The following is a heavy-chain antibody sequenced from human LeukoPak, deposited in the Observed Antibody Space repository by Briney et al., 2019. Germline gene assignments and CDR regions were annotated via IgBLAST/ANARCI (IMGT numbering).Heavy chain of an antibody. CDR1: GFTFSSYA. CDR3: ARGGRLWFGELLLSPFDH. CDR2: ISYDGSNK. D-gene: IGHD3-10*01. V-gene: IGHV3-30-3*01. Sequence: GGSLRLSCAASGFTFSSYAMHWVRQAPGKGLEWVAVISYDGSNKYYADSVKGRLTISRDNSKNTLYLQMNSLRAEDTAVYYCARGGRLWFGELLLSPFDHWGQGTLVTVSS. J-gene: IGHJ4*02.